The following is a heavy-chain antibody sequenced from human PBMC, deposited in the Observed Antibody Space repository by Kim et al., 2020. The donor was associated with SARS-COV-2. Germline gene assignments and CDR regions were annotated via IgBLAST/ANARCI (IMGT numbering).Heavy chain of an antibody. CDR3: ARWAMIVVVDAFDI. D-gene: IGHD3-22*01. CDR2: ISAYNGNT. Sequence: ASVKVSCKASGYTFTSYGISWVRQAPGQGLEWMGWISAYNGNTNYAQKLQGRVTMTTDTSTSTAYMELRSLRSDDTAVYYCARWAMIVVVDAFDIWGQGTMVTVSS. CDR1: GYTFTSYG. J-gene: IGHJ3*02. V-gene: IGHV1-18*01.